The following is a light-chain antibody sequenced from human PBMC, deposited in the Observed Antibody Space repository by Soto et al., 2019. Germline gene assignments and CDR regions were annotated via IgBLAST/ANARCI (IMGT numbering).Light chain of an antibody. CDR2: DVS. Sequence: QSALNQPASVSGSPGQWITISCTGSCSDVGGYNLVSWHQQHPGKAPKLMIYDVSDRPSGISNRFSGSKSGNTASLTISGLQPEDEAEYYCCSYTSGDTHVFGTGTKVTVL. V-gene: IGLV2-14*01. CDR1: CSDVGGYNL. J-gene: IGLJ1*01. CDR3: CSYTSGDTHV.